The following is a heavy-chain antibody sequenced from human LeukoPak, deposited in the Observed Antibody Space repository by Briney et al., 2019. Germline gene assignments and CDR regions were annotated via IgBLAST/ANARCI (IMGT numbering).Heavy chain of an antibody. CDR2: IYSGGST. D-gene: IGHD1-14*01. CDR1: GFTVSSNY. J-gene: IGHJ4*02. Sequence: SGVSLRRSCAASGFTVSSNYMTRVRQAPGKGLEWVSIIYSGGSTSYADSVKGRFTISRDNSKNTLYLQMNSLRAEDTAVYYCARDLYNWGQGTLVTVSS. CDR3: ARDLYN. V-gene: IGHV3-53*01.